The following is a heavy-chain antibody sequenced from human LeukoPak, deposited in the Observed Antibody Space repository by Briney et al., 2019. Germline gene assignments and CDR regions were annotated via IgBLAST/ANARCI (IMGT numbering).Heavy chain of an antibody. Sequence: GASVKVSCKSSGFTFTDEYIHWVRQAPGQGLEWMGWINPYSGAINYAQKFQGRVTMTRDTSISTAYMELSRLRSDDTAVYYCARGYPLSTTAAGTYFQHWGQGTLVTVSS. J-gene: IGHJ1*01. CDR3: ARGYPLSTTAAGTYFQH. CDR2: INPYSGAI. V-gene: IGHV1-2*02. CDR1: GFTFTDEY. D-gene: IGHD6-13*01.